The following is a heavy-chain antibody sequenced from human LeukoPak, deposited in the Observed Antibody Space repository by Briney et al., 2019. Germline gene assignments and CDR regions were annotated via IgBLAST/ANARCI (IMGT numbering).Heavy chain of an antibody. CDR3: ARGRVSSSTWYSTYYYFFYMDF. CDR2: IYYSGTT. Sequence: SETLSLTCTVSGGSISNYYWNWIRQPPGKGLEWIGYIYYSGTTNYNPSLNGRVSISRDTSNNFFSLRLRSVTAADTAVYFCARGRVSSSTWYSTYYYFFYMDFWGKGTTVTVSS. D-gene: IGHD4-11*01. J-gene: IGHJ6*03. CDR1: GGSISNYY. V-gene: IGHV4-59*01.